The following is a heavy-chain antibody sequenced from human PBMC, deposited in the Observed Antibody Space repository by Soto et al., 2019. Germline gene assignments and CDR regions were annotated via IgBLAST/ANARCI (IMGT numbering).Heavy chain of an antibody. CDR3: ARGYYDSRGQSNTFDV. CDR1: GASISSSY. CDR2: VNYSGGT. D-gene: IGHD3-22*01. Sequence: PSETLSLTCTVSGASISSSYWSWIRQSPGKGLEWIGYVNYSGGTNDNPSLNGRVSLSIDTSKNQFSLKLSSVAAADTAVYYCARGYYDSRGQSNTFDVWGQGTMVTVSS. V-gene: IGHV4-59*01. J-gene: IGHJ3*01.